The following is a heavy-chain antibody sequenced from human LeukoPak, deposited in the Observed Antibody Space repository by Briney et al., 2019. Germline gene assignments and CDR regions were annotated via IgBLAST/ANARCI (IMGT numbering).Heavy chain of an antibody. Sequence: GGSLRLSCAASGFDFSTYTMNWVRQAPGKGLEWVANIKQDGSEKYYVDSVKGRFTISRDNAKNSLYLQMNSLRAEDTAVYYCARIRGIAAAGTLSYYGMDVWGQGTTVTVSS. CDR3: ARIRGIAAAGTLSYYGMDV. D-gene: IGHD6-13*01. J-gene: IGHJ6*02. CDR2: IKQDGSEK. V-gene: IGHV3-7*03. CDR1: GFDFSTYT.